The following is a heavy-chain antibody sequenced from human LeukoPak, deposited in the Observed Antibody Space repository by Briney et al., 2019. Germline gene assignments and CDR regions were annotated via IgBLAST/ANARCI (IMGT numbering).Heavy chain of an antibody. Sequence: ASLKVSCKASGYTFTGYYMHWVRHAPGQRLEWIGWINPNSGGTNYAQKFQSRVTMTRDTSISTAYMELSRLRSDDTAVYYCARWGRSGGSCHDVWGQGTTVTVSS. V-gene: IGHV1-2*02. J-gene: IGHJ6*02. CDR3: ARWGRSGGSCHDV. CDR1: GYTFTGYY. CDR2: INPNSGGT. D-gene: IGHD2-15*01.